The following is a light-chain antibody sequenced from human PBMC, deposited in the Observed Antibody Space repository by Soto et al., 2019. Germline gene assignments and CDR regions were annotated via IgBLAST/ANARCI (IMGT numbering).Light chain of an antibody. CDR3: QQYDNLLLS. CDR1: QSINSF. CDR2: DAS. J-gene: IGKJ4*01. Sequence: DIQMTQSPSTLSASVGDRVTITCRASQSINSFLNWYQQKPGKAPKLLIYDASNLETGVPSRFSGSGPGTDFTFTISSLQPEDIATYYCQQYDNLLLSFGGGTKVDIK. V-gene: IGKV1-33*01.